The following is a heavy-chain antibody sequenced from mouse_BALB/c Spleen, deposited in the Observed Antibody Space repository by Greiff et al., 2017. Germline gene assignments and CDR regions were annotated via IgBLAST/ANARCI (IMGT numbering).Heavy chain of an antibody. CDR3: ARRGYGYEGFAY. J-gene: IGHJ3*01. Sequence: EVKLQESGGGLVKPGGSLKLSCAASGFTFSSYAMSWVRQTPEKRLERVAEISSGGSYTYYPDSVKGRFTISRDNAKNTLYLQMSSLRSEDTAMYYCARRGYGYEGFAYWGQGTLVTVSA. V-gene: IGHV5-9-3*01. CDR2: ISSGGSYT. CDR1: GFTFSSYA. D-gene: IGHD1-2*01.